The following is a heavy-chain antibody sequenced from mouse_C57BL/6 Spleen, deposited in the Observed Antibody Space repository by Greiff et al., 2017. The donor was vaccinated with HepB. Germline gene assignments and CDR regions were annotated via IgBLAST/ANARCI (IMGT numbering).Heavy chain of an antibody. V-gene: IGHV1-81*01. CDR2: INPRSGNT. CDR1: GYTFTSYG. Sequence: VQLQQSGAELARPGASVKLSCKASGYTFTSYGISWVKQRTGQGLEWIGEINPRSGNTYYNEKFKGKATLTADKSSSTAYMELRSLTSGDSAVYFCARSVYNYDEAYWSQGTLVTVSA. J-gene: IGHJ3*01. CDR3: ARSVYNYDEAY. D-gene: IGHD2-12*01.